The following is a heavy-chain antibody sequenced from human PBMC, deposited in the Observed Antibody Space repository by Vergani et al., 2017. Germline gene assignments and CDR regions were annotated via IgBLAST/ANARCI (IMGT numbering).Heavy chain of an antibody. Sequence: QVQVVQSGAEVKKSGASVKVSCKTSGYTFSNYYMHWVRQAPGQGLEWMGIINPSGGHTNYAQKFQGRVTMTRDTSTSTVYMELSSLRSDDTAIYYCARGEYGSLTGYRYWGQGTLVTVSA. J-gene: IGHJ4*02. D-gene: IGHD3-9*01. CDR2: INPSGGHT. CDR3: ARGEYGSLTGYRY. V-gene: IGHV1-46*03. CDR1: GYTFSNYY.